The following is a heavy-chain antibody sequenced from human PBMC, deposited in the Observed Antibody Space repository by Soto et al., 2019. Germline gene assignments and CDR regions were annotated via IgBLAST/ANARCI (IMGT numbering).Heavy chain of an antibody. Sequence: QVQLQQWGAGLLKPSETLSLTCAVYGGSFSGYYWSWIRQPPGKGLEWIGEINHSGSTNYNPSLKSRVTISVDTSKNQFSLKLSSVTAADTAVYYCARIGGGDYEGDDYRGQGTLVTVSS. V-gene: IGHV4-34*01. CDR1: GGSFSGYY. CDR3: ARIGGGDYEGDDY. J-gene: IGHJ4*02. CDR2: INHSGST. D-gene: IGHD4-17*01.